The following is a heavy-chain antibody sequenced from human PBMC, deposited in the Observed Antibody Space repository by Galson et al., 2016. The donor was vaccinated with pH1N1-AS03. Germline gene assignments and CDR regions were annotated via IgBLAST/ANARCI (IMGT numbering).Heavy chain of an antibody. J-gene: IGHJ3*02. CDR2: ISGYDDDT. CDR3: ARDRGFRPDTFDI. D-gene: IGHD2-15*01. Sequence: SVKVSCKASGYPFSTYGVSWVRQAPGQGLEWMGWISGYDDDTNYAQNVAGRVTMTTDKSTSTVYMELRSLRSDDTAVYYCARDRGFRPDTFDIWGQGTWVTVSS. V-gene: IGHV1-18*04. CDR1: GYPFSTYG.